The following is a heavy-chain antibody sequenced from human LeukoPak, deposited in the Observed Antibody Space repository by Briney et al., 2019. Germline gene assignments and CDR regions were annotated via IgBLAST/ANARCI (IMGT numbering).Heavy chain of an antibody. CDR3: AKALQGAAGLVDY. J-gene: IGHJ4*02. D-gene: IGHD6-13*01. V-gene: IGHV3-23*01. Sequence: GGSLRLSCAASGFTFSSYAMSWVRHAPGRGLEWVSAISGSGGSTYYPDSVKRRFTIPSDNSNHTLYLQMNSLRAEDTAVYYCAKALQGAAGLVDYWGQGTLVTVSS. CDR2: ISGSGGST. CDR1: GFTFSSYA.